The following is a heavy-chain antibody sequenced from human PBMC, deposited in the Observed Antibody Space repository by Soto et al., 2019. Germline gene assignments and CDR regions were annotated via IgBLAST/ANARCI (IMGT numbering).Heavy chain of an antibody. CDR3: ARDNSGFDYYYYGMDV. Sequence: SQTLSLTFAISGDSVSSNSAAWNCISQSPSRGLEWLGRTYYRSKWYNDYAVSVKSRITINPDTSKNQFSLQLNSVTPEDTAVYYCARDNSGFDYYYYGMDVWGQGTTVTVSS. V-gene: IGHV6-1*01. CDR1: GDSVSSNSAA. CDR2: TYYRSKWYN. J-gene: IGHJ6*02. D-gene: IGHD1-26*01.